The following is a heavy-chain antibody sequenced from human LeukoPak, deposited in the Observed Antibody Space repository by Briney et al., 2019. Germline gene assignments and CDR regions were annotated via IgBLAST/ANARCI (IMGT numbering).Heavy chain of an antibody. D-gene: IGHD3-10*01. CDR1: GASISGSGYY. CDR3: AGGSTMIRGAADY. Sequence: SETLSLTCAVSGASISGSGYYLGWIRQPPGKGLEWIGYIYYSGSPNYNPSLKSRVTISVDTSKNQFSLKLSSVTAADTAVYFCAGGSTMIRGAADYWGQGTLVTVSS. J-gene: IGHJ4*02. V-gene: IGHV4-61*05. CDR2: IYYSGSP.